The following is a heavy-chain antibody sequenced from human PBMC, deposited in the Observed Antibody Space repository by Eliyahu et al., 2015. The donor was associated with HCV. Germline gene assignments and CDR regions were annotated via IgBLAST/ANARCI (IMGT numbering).Heavy chain of an antibody. CDR1: GFXFSSYW. CDR2: ISGDGTST. D-gene: IGHD5-12*01. V-gene: IGHV3-74*01. J-gene: IGHJ4*02. CDR3: ARDGSGYGNYFAY. Sequence: EVQLVESGGGLVQPGXSLRLSCXAXGFXFSSYWXXWVRQAPGKGLVWVSRISGDGTSTSYADSVKGRFTISRDNAKNTLYLQMNSLRAEDTAVYYCARDGSGYGNYFAYWGQGTLVTVSS.